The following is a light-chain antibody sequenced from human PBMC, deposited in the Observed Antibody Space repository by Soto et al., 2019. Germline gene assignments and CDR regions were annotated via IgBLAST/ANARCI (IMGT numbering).Light chain of an antibody. V-gene: IGKV3-11*01. CDR3: QQRSNWPLT. J-gene: IGKJ4*01. Sequence: EIVLTQSPATLSLSPGARATLSCRASQSVNNYLAWYQQKPGQAPRLLIYDASNRATGIPVRFGGSGSGTDFTLTIGSLESEDSAVYYCQQRSNWPLTFGGGTKLEI. CDR1: QSVNNY. CDR2: DAS.